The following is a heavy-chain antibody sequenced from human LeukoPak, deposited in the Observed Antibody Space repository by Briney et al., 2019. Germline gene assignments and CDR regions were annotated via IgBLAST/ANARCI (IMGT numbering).Heavy chain of an antibody. D-gene: IGHD6-13*01. CDR3: ARGAAAGLGYYYYYYGMDV. J-gene: IGHJ6*02. CDR2: ISAYNGNT. CDR1: GYTFTSYG. Sequence: ASVKVSCKASGYTFTSYGISWVRQAPGQGLEWMGWISAYNGNTNYAQKLQGRVTMTTDTSTSTAYMELRSLRSDDTAVYYCARGAAAGLGYYYYYYGMDVWGQGTTVTVSS. V-gene: IGHV1-18*01.